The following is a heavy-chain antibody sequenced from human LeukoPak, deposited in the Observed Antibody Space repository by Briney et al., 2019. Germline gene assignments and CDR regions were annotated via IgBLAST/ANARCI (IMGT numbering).Heavy chain of an antibody. CDR3: ARECSMVCSGMDV. D-gene: IGHD3-10*01. CDR1: GFTFSSYS. CDR2: ISSSSSYI. J-gene: IGHJ6*02. V-gene: IGHV3-21*01. Sequence: GGSLRLSCAASGFTFSSYSMNWVRQAPGKGLEWVSSISSSSSYIYYADSVKGRFTISRDNAKNSLYLQMDSLRAEDTAVYYCARECSMVCSGMDVWGQGTTVTVSS.